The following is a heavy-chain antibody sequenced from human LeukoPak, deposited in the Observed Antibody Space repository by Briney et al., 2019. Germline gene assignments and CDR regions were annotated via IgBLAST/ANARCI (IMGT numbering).Heavy chain of an antibody. Sequence: SETLSLTCAVSGGSISSGGYSWSWIRQPPGKGPEWIGYIYHSGSTYYNPSLKSRVTISVDRSKNQFSLKLSSVTAADTAVYYCARGVVKGGYCSSTSCLPWFDPWGQGTLVTVSS. CDR2: IYHSGST. D-gene: IGHD2-2*01. CDR1: GGSISSGGYS. J-gene: IGHJ5*02. CDR3: ARGVVKGGYCSSTSCLPWFDP. V-gene: IGHV4-30-2*01.